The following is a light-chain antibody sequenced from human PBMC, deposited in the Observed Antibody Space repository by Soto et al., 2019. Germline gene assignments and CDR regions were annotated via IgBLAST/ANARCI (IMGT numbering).Light chain of an antibody. CDR3: QQDYSTLAT. CDR2: AAS. V-gene: IGKV1-39*01. Sequence: DIQMSQSPSSLSASVRDRVTHTCRAAESISRHLNWYQQKPGRAPDLLIYAASTLQNGVPSRFTGSGSGTEFTLTITGLQLEDFATYYCQQDYSTLATFGQGTRLETK. CDR1: ESISRH. J-gene: IGKJ5*01.